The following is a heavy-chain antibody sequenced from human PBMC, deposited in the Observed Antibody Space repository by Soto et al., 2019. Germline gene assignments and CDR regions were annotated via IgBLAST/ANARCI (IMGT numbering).Heavy chain of an antibody. D-gene: IGHD6-13*01. J-gene: IGHJ4*02. CDR2: INHSGST. CDR3: ARGKITGYSSSWGFDY. Sequence: SETLSLTCAVYGGSFSGYYWSWIRQPPGKGLEWIGEINHSGSTNYNPSLKSRVTISVDTSKNQFSLKLSSVTAADTAVYYCARGKITGYSSSWGFDYWGQGTLVTVSS. CDR1: GGSFSGYY. V-gene: IGHV4-34*01.